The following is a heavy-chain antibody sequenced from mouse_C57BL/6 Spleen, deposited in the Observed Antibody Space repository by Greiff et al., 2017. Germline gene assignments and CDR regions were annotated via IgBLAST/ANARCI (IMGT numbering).Heavy chain of an antibody. CDR1: GYSFTGYY. V-gene: IGHV1-42*01. CDR2: INPSTGGT. CDR3: AREDGSSDY. Sequence: EVQVVESGPELVKPGASVKISCKASGYSFTGYYMNWVKQSPEKSLEWIGEINPSTGGTTYNQKFKAKATLTVDKSSSTAYMQLKSLTSEDSAVYYCAREDGSSDYWGQGTTLTVPS. D-gene: IGHD1-1*01. J-gene: IGHJ2*01.